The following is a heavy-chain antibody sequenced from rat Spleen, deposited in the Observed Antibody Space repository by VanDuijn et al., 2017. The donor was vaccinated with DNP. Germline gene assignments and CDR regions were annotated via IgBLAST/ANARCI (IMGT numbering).Heavy chain of an antibody. Sequence: EVQLVESGGDLVQPGRSLKLSCAASGFTFSNYYMAWVRQAPTKGLEWVASISTGGGNTYYRDSVKGRFTISRDNAKSTLFLQMGSLRSEETATYYCTRGVYYGSSWAFDYWGHGVMVTVSS. CDR2: ISTGGGNT. CDR1: GFTFSNYY. D-gene: IGHD1-6*01. CDR3: TRGVYYGSSWAFDY. J-gene: IGHJ2*01. V-gene: IGHV5S11*01.